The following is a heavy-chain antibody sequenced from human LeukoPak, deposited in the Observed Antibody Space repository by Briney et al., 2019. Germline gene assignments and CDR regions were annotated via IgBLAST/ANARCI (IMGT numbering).Heavy chain of an antibody. D-gene: IGHD1-26*01. Sequence: SETLSLACAVYGGSFSGYYWSWIRQPPGKGLEWIGEINHSGSTNYNPSLKSRVTISVDTSKNQFSLKLSSVTAADTAVYYCARDPLRVGPLRGHYYYYGMDVWGQGTTVTVSS. CDR2: INHSGST. CDR3: ARDPLRVGPLRGHYYYYGMDV. CDR1: GGSFSGYY. J-gene: IGHJ6*02. V-gene: IGHV4-34*01.